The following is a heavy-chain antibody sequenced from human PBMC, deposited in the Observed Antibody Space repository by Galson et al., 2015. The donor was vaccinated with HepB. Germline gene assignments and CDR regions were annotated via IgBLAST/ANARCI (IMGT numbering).Heavy chain of an antibody. Sequence: SVKVSCKASGGTFSSYAISWVRQAPGQGLEWMGGIIPIFGTANYAQKFQGRVTITADESTSTAYMELSSLRSEDTAVYYCATNEYDSSFDDAFDIWGQGTMVTVSS. J-gene: IGHJ3*02. D-gene: IGHD3-22*01. CDR1: GGTFSSYA. CDR3: ATNEYDSSFDDAFDI. CDR2: IIPIFGTA. V-gene: IGHV1-69*13.